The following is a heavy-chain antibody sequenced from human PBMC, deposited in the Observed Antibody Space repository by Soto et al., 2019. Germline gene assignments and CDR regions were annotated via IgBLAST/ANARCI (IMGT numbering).Heavy chain of an antibody. CDR3: AKGFRHPVVGATRDDF. D-gene: IGHD1-26*01. CDR2: ISHRGST. J-gene: IGHJ4*02. Sequence: SETLSLTCAVYGGTFSGYYWSWIRQPPGKGLEWLGEISHRGSTNYNPSVKSPVTISVDPSKNPCSLNVKPVTAAATAVYYCAKGFRHPVVGATRDDFCGQGILVTVSS. CDR1: GGTFSGYY. V-gene: IGHV4-34*01.